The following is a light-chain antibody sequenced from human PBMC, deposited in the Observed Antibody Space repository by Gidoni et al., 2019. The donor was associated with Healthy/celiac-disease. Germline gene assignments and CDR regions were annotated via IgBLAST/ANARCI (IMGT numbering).Light chain of an antibody. CDR2: WAS. V-gene: IGKV4-1*01. J-gene: IGKJ4*01. CDR3: QQYYSTPLIT. Sequence: DIVMTQSPDSLAVSLGERATINCKSSQSVLYSSNNKNYLAWYQQKPGQPPKLLIYWASTRESGVPDRFSGSGSGTDFTLTISSLQAEDVAVYYCQQYYSTPLITFXGXTKVEIK. CDR1: QSVLYSSNNKNY.